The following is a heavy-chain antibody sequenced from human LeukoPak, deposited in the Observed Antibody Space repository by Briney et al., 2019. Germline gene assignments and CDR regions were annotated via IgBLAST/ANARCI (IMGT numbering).Heavy chain of an antibody. Sequence: GGSLRLSCAASGFTFSDYYMSWIRQAPGKGLEWVSYISSSSSYTNYADSVKGRFTISRDNSKNTLYLQMNSLRAEDTAVYYCAKERSSDYYYGMDVWGQGTSVTVSS. V-gene: IGHV3-11*05. CDR3: AKERSSDYYYGMDV. J-gene: IGHJ6*02. CDR2: ISSSSSYT. CDR1: GFTFSDYY.